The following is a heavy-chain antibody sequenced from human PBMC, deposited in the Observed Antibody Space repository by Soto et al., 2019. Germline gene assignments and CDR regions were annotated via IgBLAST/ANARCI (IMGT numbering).Heavy chain of an antibody. J-gene: IGHJ3*02. D-gene: IGHD6-13*01. Sequence: EVQLLESGGGLVQPGGSLRLSCAASGFTFSSYAMSWVRQAPGKGLEWVSAISGSGGSTYYADSVKGRVTISRDNSKNPLYLQMNSLRAEDTAVYYCANLRYSSSWTLDAFDIWGQGTMVTVSS. CDR3: ANLRYSSSWTLDAFDI. V-gene: IGHV3-23*01. CDR2: ISGSGGST. CDR1: GFTFSSYA.